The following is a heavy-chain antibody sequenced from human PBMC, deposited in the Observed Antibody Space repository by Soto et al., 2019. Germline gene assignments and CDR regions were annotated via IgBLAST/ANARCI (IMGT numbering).Heavy chain of an antibody. D-gene: IGHD1-1*01. CDR2: IYWDDDK. J-gene: IGHJ4*02. CDR1: GFSLSTSGVG. V-gene: IGHV2-5*02. Sequence: QITLKESGPTRVKPTQTLTLTCTFSGFSLSTSGVGVGWIRQPPGKALERLALIYWDDDKRYSPSLKSRLTITQDTSKKQVVLTMTNMDPVDTATYYCAHRAGLQGNWNGGYFDFWGQGALVTVSS. CDR3: AHRAGLQGNWNGGYFDF.